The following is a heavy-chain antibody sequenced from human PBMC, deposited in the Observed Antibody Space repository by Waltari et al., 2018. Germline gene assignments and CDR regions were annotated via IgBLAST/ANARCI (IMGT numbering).Heavy chain of an antibody. CDR3: AAALGGGISASRPFHF. V-gene: IGHV1-69-2*01. Sequence: EVQLLQSGAEVKKPGTPVKISCKVSGDTFTDNSIHWIQQAPGKGLQWMGLLDTEDGQAVYAEKFQGRVTMTADTSIHTAYMELTSLTSEDTAFYYCAAALGGGISASRPFHFWGQGTMITVSS. D-gene: IGHD3-10*01. CDR2: LDTEDGQA. J-gene: IGHJ3*01. CDR1: GDTFTDNS.